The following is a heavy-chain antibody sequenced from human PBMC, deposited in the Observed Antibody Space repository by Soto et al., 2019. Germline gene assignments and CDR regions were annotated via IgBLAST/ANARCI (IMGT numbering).Heavy chain of an antibody. CDR2: IYYSGST. CDR3: ARASYDSSTYYLDY. V-gene: IGHV4-30-4*01. J-gene: IGHJ4*02. D-gene: IGHD3-22*01. Sequence: SETLSLTCTVSGASISSGDYYWTWIRQPPGKGLEWIGSIYYSGSTYYNPSLKIRVTISVDTSNNQFSLKLSSVTAADTAVYYCARASYDSSTYYLDYWGQGTLVTVSS. CDR1: GASISSGDYY.